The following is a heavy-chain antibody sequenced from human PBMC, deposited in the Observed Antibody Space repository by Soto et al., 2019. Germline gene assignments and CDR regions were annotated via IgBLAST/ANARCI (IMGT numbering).Heavy chain of an antibody. CDR2: ISYDGSNK. Sequence: HPGGSLRLSCAASGFTFSSYGMHWVRQAPGKGLEWVAVISYDGSNKYYADSVKGRFTISRDNSKNTLYLQMNSLRAEDTAVYYCASRRSNWFDPWGQGTLVTASS. CDR3: ASRRSNWFDP. D-gene: IGHD6-6*01. J-gene: IGHJ5*02. V-gene: IGHV3-30*03. CDR1: GFTFSSYG.